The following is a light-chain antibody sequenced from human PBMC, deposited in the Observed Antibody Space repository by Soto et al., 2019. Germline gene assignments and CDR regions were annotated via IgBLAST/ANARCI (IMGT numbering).Light chain of an antibody. CDR3: SSYTSSSTYV. V-gene: IGLV2-14*01. CDR1: SSDVGGYNY. J-gene: IGLJ1*01. CDR2: DVS. Sequence: QSVLTQPASVSGSPGQSITISCTGTSSDVGGYNYVSWYQQHPGKAPQLMIYDVSNRPSGVSNRFSGSKSGNTASLTFFGFQAEEEADYYCSSYTSSSTYVFGTGTKVTVL.